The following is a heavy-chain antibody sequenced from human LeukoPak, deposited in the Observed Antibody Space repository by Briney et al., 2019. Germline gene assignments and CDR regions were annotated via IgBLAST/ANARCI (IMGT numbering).Heavy chain of an antibody. V-gene: IGHV1-18*01. CDR3: ARSPRGDFWSGYYYYYYGMDV. Sequence: ASVKVSCKASGYTFTSYGISWVRQAPGQGLEWMGWISAYNGNTNYAQKLQGRVTMTTDTSTSTAYMELRSLRSDDTAVYYCARSPRGDFWSGYYYYYYGMDVWGQGTTVTVFS. CDR2: ISAYNGNT. CDR1: GYTFTSYG. J-gene: IGHJ6*02. D-gene: IGHD3-3*01.